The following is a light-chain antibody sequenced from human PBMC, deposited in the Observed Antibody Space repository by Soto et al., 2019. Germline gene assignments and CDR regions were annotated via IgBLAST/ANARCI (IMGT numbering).Light chain of an antibody. Sequence: QSALTQPRSVSGSPGQSVTISCTGTSSDVGGYNYVSWYQQYSGKAPKVMIYDVSKRPSGVPDRFSGSKSGNTASLTISGLQAEDEADYYCCSYAASNTFVFGTGTKVT. CDR1: SSDVGGYNY. V-gene: IGLV2-11*01. CDR3: CSYAASNTFV. J-gene: IGLJ1*01. CDR2: DVS.